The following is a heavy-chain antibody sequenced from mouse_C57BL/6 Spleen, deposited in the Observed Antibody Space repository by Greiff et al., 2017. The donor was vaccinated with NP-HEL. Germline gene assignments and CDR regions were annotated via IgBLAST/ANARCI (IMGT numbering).Heavy chain of an antibody. CDR1: GYTFTSYW. CDR2: INPSNGGT. Sequence: QVQLQQPGTDLVKPGASVKLSCKASGYTFTSYWMHWVKQRPGQGLEWIGNINPSNGGTNYNEKFKSKATLTVDKSSSTAYMQLSSLTSEDSAVYDCARGGKHLHFDYWGQGTTLTVSS. J-gene: IGHJ2*01. CDR3: ARGGKHLHFDY. V-gene: IGHV1-53*01.